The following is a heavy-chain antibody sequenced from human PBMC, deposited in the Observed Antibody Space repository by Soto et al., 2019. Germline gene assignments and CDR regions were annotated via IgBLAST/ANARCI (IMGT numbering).Heavy chain of an antibody. V-gene: IGHV3-23*01. CDR3: AKDGASGSYPPYYYFGMDV. J-gene: IGHJ6*02. CDR1: GFTFSSYA. Sequence: EVQLLESGGGLVQPGGSLRLSCAASGFTFSSYAMSWVRQAPGKGLEWVSTISGSGGNAYYADSVKGRFSISRDNSKNTLRLQMNSLRADDTAVYYCAKDGASGSYPPYYYFGMDVCGQGTTVTVSS. D-gene: IGHD1-26*01. CDR2: ISGSGGNA.